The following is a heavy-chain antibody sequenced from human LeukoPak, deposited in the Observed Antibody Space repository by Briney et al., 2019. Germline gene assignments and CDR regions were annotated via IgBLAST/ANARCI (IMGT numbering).Heavy chain of an antibody. CDR3: ARAGAYCGGDCYRDSYYYYYGMDV. V-gene: IGHV1-69*13. D-gene: IGHD2-21*02. CDR2: IIPIFGTA. CDR1: GGTFSSYA. J-gene: IGHJ6*02. Sequence: SVKVSCKASGGTFSSYAISWVRQAPGQGLEWMGGIIPIFGTANYAQKFQGRVTITADESTGTAYMELSSLRSEDTAVYYCARAGAYCGGDCYRDSYYYYYGMDVWGQGTTVTVSS.